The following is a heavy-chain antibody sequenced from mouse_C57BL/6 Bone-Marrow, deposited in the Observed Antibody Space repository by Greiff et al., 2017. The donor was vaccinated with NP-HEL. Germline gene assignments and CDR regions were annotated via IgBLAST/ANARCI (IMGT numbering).Heavy chain of an antibody. Sequence: QVQLQQPGAELVRPGTSVKLSCKASGYTFTSYWMHWVKQRPGQGLEWIGVIDPSDSYTNYNQKFKGKATLTVDTSSSTAYMQLSSLTSEDAAVYYCASEGRSTMVTSWFAYWGKGTLVTVSA. V-gene: IGHV1-59*01. CDR3: ASEGRSTMVTSWFAY. CDR1: GYTFTSYW. D-gene: IGHD2-2*01. CDR2: IDPSDSYT. J-gene: IGHJ3*01.